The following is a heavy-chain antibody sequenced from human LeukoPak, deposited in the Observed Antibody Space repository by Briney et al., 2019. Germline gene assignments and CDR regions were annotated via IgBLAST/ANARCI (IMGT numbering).Heavy chain of an antibody. CDR3: ASSRMVYAIRGQVWFDP. D-gene: IGHD2-8*01. CDR1: GYTFTNYY. V-gene: IGHV1-46*01. CDR2: INPNSAST. Sequence: ASVKVSCKTSGYTFTNYYLHWVRQAPGQGLEWMGIINPNSASTTYAQKFQGRVTMTRDTSTSTAYMELSSLRSEDTAVYYCASSRMVYAIRGQVWFDPWGQGTLVTVSS. J-gene: IGHJ5*02.